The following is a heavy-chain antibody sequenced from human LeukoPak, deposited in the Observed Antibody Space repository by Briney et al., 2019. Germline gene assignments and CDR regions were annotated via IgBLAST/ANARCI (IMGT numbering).Heavy chain of an antibody. Sequence: GGSLRLSCAASGFTFSSYAMSWVRQAPGKGLEWVSPISCSGGSTYYADSVKGRFTISRDNSKNTLYLQMNSQRAEDTAVYYCAKGHSSGWDYYYYMDVWGKGTTVTVSS. CDR2: ISCSGGST. CDR1: GFTFSSYA. J-gene: IGHJ6*03. CDR3: AKGHSSGWDYYYYMDV. D-gene: IGHD6-19*01. V-gene: IGHV3-23*01.